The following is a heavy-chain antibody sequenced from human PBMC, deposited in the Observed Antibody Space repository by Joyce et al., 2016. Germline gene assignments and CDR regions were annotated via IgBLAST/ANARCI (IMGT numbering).Heavy chain of an antibody. CDR2: INPEDADT. J-gene: IGHJ4*02. CDR1: GYSFTSYW. V-gene: IGHV5-51*01. Sequence: EVQLVQSGGEVKKPGESLKISCKGVGYSFTSYWLGWVRQMPGKGLELLGIINPEDADTGDSPSFQGQVTISVDRSIKTAHLRWGSLRASDTAIYYCARSAVRGTLSPFFDYWGQGSLVTVSS. CDR3: ARSAVRGTLSPFFDY. D-gene: IGHD3-16*01.